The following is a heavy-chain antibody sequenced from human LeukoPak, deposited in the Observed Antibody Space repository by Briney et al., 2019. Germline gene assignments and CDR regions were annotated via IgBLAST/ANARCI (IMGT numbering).Heavy chain of an antibody. CDR2: INQDGSEK. CDR3: ARISHWNVLA. J-gene: IGHJ5*02. CDR1: GFTFSRYW. D-gene: IGHD1-1*01. V-gene: IGHV3-7*01. Sequence: GGSLRLSCAASGFTFSRYWMNRVRQAPGKGLEWVGNINQDGSEKYYVGSVKSRFTISRDNAKNSLYLQMNSLRAEDTAVYYCARISHWNVLAWGQGTLVTVSS.